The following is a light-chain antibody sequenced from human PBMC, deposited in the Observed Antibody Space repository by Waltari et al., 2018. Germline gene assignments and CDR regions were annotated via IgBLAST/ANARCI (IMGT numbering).Light chain of an antibody. CDR3: SSYTSSSHVV. CDR1: SNDVGGYNY. J-gene: IGLJ2*01. Sequence: QSALTQPASVSGSPGQSITISCPGTSNDVGGYNYVSWYQQHPGKAPKLMIYDVSNRPSGVSNRFSGSKSGNTASLTISGLQAEDEADYYCSSYTSSSHVVFGGGTKLTVL. V-gene: IGLV2-14*01. CDR2: DVS.